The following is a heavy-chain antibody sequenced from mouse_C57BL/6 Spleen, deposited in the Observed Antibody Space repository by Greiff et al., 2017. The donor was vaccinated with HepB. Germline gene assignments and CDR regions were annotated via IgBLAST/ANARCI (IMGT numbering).Heavy chain of an antibody. J-gene: IGHJ2*01. CDR3: ARHEGYWDY. CDR2: IYPRDGST. D-gene: IGHD2-3*01. Sequence: QVHVKQSGPELVKPGASVKLSCKASGYTFPSYDINWVNQRPGQGLEWIGWIYPRDGSTKYNEKFKGKATLTVDTSSSTAYMELHSLTSEDSAVYFCARHEGYWDYWGQGTTLTVSS. CDR1: GYTFPSYD. V-gene: IGHV1-85*01.